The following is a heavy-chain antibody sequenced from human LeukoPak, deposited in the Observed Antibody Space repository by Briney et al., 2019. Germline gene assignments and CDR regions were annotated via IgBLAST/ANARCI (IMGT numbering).Heavy chain of an antibody. CDR2: INPNSGCT. D-gene: IGHD3-22*01. V-gene: IGHV1-2*02. CDR1: GYTFTGYN. CDR3: ARAGDSRNLA. J-gene: IGHJ5*02. Sequence: ASVKFSCKASGYTFTGYNMHWVRQAPGQRLEWLGWINPNSGCTNYAHAIHSKDTMTRHTSISTAYMDLSRVRSDHTAGDCCARAGDSRNLAWGQGTLVTVSS.